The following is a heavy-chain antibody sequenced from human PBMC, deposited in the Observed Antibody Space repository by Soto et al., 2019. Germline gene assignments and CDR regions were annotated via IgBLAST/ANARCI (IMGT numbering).Heavy chain of an antibody. J-gene: IGHJ6*02. D-gene: IGHD3-10*01. CDR3: ARPTFFFGSGSYSANAYAMDV. Sequence: HPGGSLRLSCAASGFTFSTYWMSWVRQAPGKGLEWVANINQDGRAAWYVDSVKGRFTISRDNAKKSLYLQMNSLRLEDTAVYYCARPTFFFGSGSYSANAYAMDVWGQGTTVTVSS. CDR1: GFTFSTYW. V-gene: IGHV3-7*04. CDR2: INQDGRAA.